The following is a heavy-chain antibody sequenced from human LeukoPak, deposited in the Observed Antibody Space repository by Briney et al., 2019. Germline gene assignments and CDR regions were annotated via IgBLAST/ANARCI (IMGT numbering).Heavy chain of an antibody. CDR3: ARGDRAVAGAWGWFDP. V-gene: IGHV4-39*07. Sequence: SETLSLTCTVSGGSISSSSFYWGWIRQPPGKGLEWIGSISYSGSTSYNPSLKTRVTMSVDTSKNQFSLKLSSVTAADTAVYYCARGDRAVAGAWGWFDPWGQGTLVTVSS. D-gene: IGHD6-19*01. CDR2: ISYSGST. CDR1: GGSISSSSFY. J-gene: IGHJ5*02.